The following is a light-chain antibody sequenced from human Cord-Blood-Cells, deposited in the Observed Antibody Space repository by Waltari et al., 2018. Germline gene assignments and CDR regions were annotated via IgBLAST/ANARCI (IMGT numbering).Light chain of an antibody. CDR1: SRDVGGYNY. V-gene: IGLV2-14*01. CDR2: DVS. J-gene: IGLJ1*01. Sequence: QCALTQPASVSRSPGQSITTPFTGTSRDVGGYNYVSWYQQHPGKAPKLMIYDVSNRPSGVSNRFSGSKSGNTASLTISGLQAEDEADYYCSSYTSSSTLVFGTGTKVTVL. CDR3: SSYTSSSTLV.